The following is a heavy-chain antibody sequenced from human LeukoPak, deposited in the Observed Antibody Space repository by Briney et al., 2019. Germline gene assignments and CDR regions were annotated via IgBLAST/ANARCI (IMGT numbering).Heavy chain of an antibody. Sequence: PGGSLRLSCTASGFTFSSYDMSWVRQAPGKALEWVSSISEIISGTYYADSVKGRFTISRDTSKNTLYLQMNSLRAEDTAIYYYARASSSSRPYYFDYWGQGTLVTVSS. D-gene: IGHD6-6*01. CDR1: GFTFSSYD. J-gene: IGHJ4*02. CDR2: ISEIISGT. CDR3: ARASSSSRPYYFDY. V-gene: IGHV3-23*01.